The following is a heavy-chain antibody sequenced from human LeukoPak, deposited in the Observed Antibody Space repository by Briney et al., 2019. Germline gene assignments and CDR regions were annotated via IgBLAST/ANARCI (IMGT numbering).Heavy chain of an antibody. V-gene: IGHV1-24*01. D-gene: IGHD4-17*01. CDR3: ATDADYGEGYYFDY. CDR1: GYTFTSYG. CDR2: FDPEDGET. Sequence: GSSVKVSCKASGYTFTSYGISWVRQAPGKGLEWMGGFDPEDGETIYAQKFQGRVTMTEDTSTDTAYMELSSLRSEDTAVYYCATDADYGEGYYFDYWGQGTLVTVSS. J-gene: IGHJ4*02.